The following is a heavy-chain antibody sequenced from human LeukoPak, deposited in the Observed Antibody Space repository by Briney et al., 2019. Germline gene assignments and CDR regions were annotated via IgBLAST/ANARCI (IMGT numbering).Heavy chain of an antibody. J-gene: IGHJ4*02. CDR1: ESTFRDFA. CDR3: AREYSDSYGVIGHFDS. D-gene: IGHD2-21*01. CDR2: ISFDGVTT. Sequence: GGSLRLSCAASESTFRDFAMHWVRQTPDKGLEWVALISFDGVTTYYADSVRGRFTISRDNSKNTLFLQMNSLRGEDTAVYYCAREYSDSYGVIGHFDSWGQGTLVPVSS. V-gene: IGHV3-30-3*01.